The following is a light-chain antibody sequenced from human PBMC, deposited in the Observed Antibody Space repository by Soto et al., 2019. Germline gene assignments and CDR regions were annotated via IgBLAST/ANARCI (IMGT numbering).Light chain of an antibody. V-gene: IGKV1-5*01. J-gene: IGKJ2*01. CDR1: QSISSW. CDR2: DAS. Sequence: DIQMTQSPSTLSASAGDRVTLTCRASQSISSWVAWYQQKPWKAPKLLIYDASHLESVVPSRFSGSGSGTEFTITISSLQPDDFATYYCQQYSSYHTFGQGTRLEIK. CDR3: QQYSSYHT.